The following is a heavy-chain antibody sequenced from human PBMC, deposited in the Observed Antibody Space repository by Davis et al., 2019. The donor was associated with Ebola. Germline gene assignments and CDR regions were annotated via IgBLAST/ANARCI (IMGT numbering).Heavy chain of an antibody. CDR1: GFTFSSYG. V-gene: IGHV3-30*03. Sequence: PGGSLRLSCAASGFTFSSYGMHWVRQAPGKGLEWMAVISYDGSNKYYADSVKGRFTISRDNSKNTLYLQMNSLRAEDTAVYYWARDGDLVVVGGATKGVGAFDIWGQGTMVTVSS. CDR2: ISYDGSNK. J-gene: IGHJ3*02. CDR3: ARDGDLVVVGGATKGVGAFDI. D-gene: IGHD2-15*01.